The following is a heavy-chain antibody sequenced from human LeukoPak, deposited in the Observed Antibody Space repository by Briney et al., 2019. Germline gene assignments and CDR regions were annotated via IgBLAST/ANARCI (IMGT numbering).Heavy chain of an antibody. D-gene: IGHD3-22*01. J-gene: IGHJ3*02. V-gene: IGHV4-39*07. Sequence: SETLSLTCTVSGGSISSSSYYWGWIRQPPGKGLEWIGSIYYSGSTYYNPSLKSRVTISVDTSKNQFSLKLSSVTAADTAVYYCARSHNPYYYDSSGYYYVSAFDIWGQGTMVTVSS. CDR1: GGSISSSSYY. CDR3: ARSHNPYYYDSSGYYYVSAFDI. CDR2: IYYSGST.